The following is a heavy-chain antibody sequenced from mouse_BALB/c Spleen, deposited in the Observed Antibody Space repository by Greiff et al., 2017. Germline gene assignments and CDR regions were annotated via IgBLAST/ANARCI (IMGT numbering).Heavy chain of an antibody. CDR1: GYTFTDYE. D-gene: IGHD1-1*01. J-gene: IGHJ4*01. CDR2: IDPETGGT. Sequence: VQVVESGAELVRPGASVTLSCKASGYTFTDYEMHWVKQTPVHGLEWIGAIDPETGGTASNHKFKGKATLTADKSSSTAYMELRSLTSEDSAVYHCTRFLPFIATGGEDAMDYWGQGTSVTGSS. CDR3: TRFLPFIATGGEDAMDY. V-gene: IGHV1-15*01.